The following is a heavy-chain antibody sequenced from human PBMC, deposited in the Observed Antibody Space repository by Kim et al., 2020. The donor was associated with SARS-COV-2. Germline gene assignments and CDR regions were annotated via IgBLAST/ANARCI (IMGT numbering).Heavy chain of an antibody. CDR3: ARSRGDYGGAFDI. D-gene: IGHD4-17*01. J-gene: IGHJ3*02. V-gene: IGHV3-30*01. Sequence: YADCVTGRFTTSRDNSKNTLYLQMNSLRAEDTAVYYCARSRGDYGGAFDIWGQGTMVTVSS.